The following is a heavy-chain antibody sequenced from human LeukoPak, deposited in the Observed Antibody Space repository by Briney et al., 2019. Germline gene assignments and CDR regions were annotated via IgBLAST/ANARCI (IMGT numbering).Heavy chain of an antibody. CDR1: GFTFSSYG. V-gene: IGHV3-30*18. CDR3: AKDIGVARYSGYWGDSGFDY. D-gene: IGHD5-12*01. J-gene: IGHJ4*02. CDR2: ISYDGSNK. Sequence: PGRSLRLSCAASGFTFSSYGMHWVRQAPGKGLEWVAVISYDGSNKYYADSVKGRFTISRDNSKNTLYLQMNSLRAEDTAVYYCAKDIGVARYSGYWGDSGFDYWGQGTLVTVSS.